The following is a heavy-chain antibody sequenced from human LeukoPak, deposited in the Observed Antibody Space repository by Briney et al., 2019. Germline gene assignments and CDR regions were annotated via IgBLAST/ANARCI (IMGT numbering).Heavy chain of an antibody. Sequence: GASVKVSCKASGGTFSSYAISWVRQAPGQGLEWMGGIIPIFGTANYAQKFQGRVTITADESTSTAYMELSSLRSEDTAVYYCARGAAGDYVFLSGGAFDIWGQGTMVTVSS. V-gene: IGHV1-69*13. CDR3: ARGAAGDYVFLSGGAFDI. J-gene: IGHJ3*02. D-gene: IGHD4-17*01. CDR1: GGTFSSYA. CDR2: IIPIFGTA.